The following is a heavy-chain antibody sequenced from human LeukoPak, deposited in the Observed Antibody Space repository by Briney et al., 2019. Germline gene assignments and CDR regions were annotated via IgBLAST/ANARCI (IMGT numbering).Heavy chain of an antibody. CDR2: INHSGST. CDR3: ARGLGLRHFFDP. D-gene: IGHD4-17*01. CDR1: GYSISSGYY. V-gene: IGHV4-34*01. J-gene: IGHJ5*02. Sequence: SETLSLTCAVSGYSISSGYYWSWIRQPPGKGLEWIGEINHSGSTNYNPSLKSRVTISVDTSKNQFSLKLSSVTAADTAVYYCARGLGLRHFFDPWGQGTLVTVSS.